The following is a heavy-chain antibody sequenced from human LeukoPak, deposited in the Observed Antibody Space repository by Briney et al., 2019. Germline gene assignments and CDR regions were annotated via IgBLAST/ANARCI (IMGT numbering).Heavy chain of an antibody. Sequence: GGSLRLSCAASGFTFDDYAMHWVRQAPGKGLEWVSGISWNSGSIGYADSVKGRFTISRDNAKNSLYLQMNSLRAEDTALYYCAKGGPQLVFSNGMDVWGQGTTVTVSS. D-gene: IGHD6-13*01. J-gene: IGHJ6*02. CDR3: AKGGPQLVFSNGMDV. V-gene: IGHV3-9*01. CDR2: ISWNSGSI. CDR1: GFTFDDYA.